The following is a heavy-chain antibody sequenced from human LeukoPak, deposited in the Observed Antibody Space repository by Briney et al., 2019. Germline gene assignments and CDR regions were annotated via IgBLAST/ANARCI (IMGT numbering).Heavy chain of an antibody. D-gene: IGHD3-3*01. J-gene: IGHJ5*02. CDR3: ARALRFLEFDP. Sequence: TLSLTCTVSGGSISSGDYYWSWIRQPPGKGLEWIGYIYYSGSTYYNPSLKSRVTISVDTSKNQFALQLSSVTAADTAVYYSARALRFLEFDPWGQGTLVTVPS. CDR2: IYYSGST. V-gene: IGHV4-30-4*08. CDR1: GGSISSGDYY.